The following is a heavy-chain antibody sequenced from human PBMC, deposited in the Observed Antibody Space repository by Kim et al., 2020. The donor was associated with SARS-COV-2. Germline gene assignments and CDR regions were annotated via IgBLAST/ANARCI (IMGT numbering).Heavy chain of an antibody. CDR2: INGGDGNT. CDR3: TSTSTVGT. CDR1: GNTFTSYK. V-gene: IGHV1-3*01. J-gene: IGHJ4*02. Sequence: ASVKVSCKASGNTFTSYKIHWVRQAPGQRLEWMGRINGGDGNTIYSQNFQGRVTITRDTFETTAYMELSSLRSEDTAVYYCTSTSTVGTWGQGTLVTVSS. D-gene: IGHD6-13*01.